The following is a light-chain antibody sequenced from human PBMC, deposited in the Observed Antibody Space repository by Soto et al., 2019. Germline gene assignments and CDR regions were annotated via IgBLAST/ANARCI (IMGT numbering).Light chain of an antibody. CDR3: SSYTGSSTKL. CDR1: SSYVGGYNY. Sequence: QSVLTQPASASGSPRHSITISCTGTSSYVGGYNYVSWYQQHPGKAPKLMIYDVSSRPSGVSNRFSGYTSGNTASLTISGLQHEDEDDYYCSSYTGSSTKLFGGGTK. J-gene: IGLJ2*01. CDR2: DVS. V-gene: IGLV2-14*03.